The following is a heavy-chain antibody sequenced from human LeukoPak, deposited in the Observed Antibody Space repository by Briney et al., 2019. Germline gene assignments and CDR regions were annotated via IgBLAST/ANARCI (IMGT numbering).Heavy chain of an antibody. D-gene: IGHD2-15*01. CDR3: AKREYCSGGSCYHFDY. CDR1: GFTFSSYA. Sequence: GGSLRVSCAASGFTFSSYAMHWVRQAPGKGLEGVAAIGKDGTDKYYADSVKGRFTISRDNSKNTLYLQMNSLRPEDTAVYYCAKREYCSGGSCYHFDYWGQGTRVTVSS. V-gene: IGHV3-30*02. CDR2: IGKDGTDK. J-gene: IGHJ4*02.